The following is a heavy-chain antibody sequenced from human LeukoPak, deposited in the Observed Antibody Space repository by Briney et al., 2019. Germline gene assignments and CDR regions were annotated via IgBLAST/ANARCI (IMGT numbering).Heavy chain of an antibody. CDR1: GFTFSSYS. Sequence: GGSLRLSCAASGFTFSSYSMNWVRQAPGKGLEWVSSISSSSSYIYYADSVKGGFTISRDNAKNSLYLQMNSLRAEDTAVYYCARVGYSYGPDYWGQGTLVTVSS. J-gene: IGHJ4*02. CDR3: ARVGYSYGPDY. D-gene: IGHD5-18*01. V-gene: IGHV3-21*01. CDR2: ISSSSSYI.